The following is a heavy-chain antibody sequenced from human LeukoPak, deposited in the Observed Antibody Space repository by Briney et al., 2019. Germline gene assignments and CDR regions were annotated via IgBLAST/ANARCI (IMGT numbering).Heavy chain of an antibody. V-gene: IGHV1-18*01. CDR1: GYTFTSYG. D-gene: IGHD6-19*01. Sequence: ASVKVSCKASGYTFTSYGISWVRQAPGQGLEWMGWISGYNGNTNYARKLQGRVTMTTDTSTSTVYMELRSLRPDDTAVYYCAREEVRRAVAGYFDNWGQGTLVTVSS. CDR2: ISGYNGNT. CDR3: AREEVRRAVAGYFDN. J-gene: IGHJ4*02.